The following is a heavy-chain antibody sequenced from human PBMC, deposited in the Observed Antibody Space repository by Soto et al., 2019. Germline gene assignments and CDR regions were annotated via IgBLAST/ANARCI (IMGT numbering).Heavy chain of an antibody. CDR3: AHNIIYYYGMDV. Sequence: QITLKESGPTLVKPTQTLTLTCTFSGFSLSTSGVGVGWIRQPPGKALEWLALIYWDDDKRYSPSLKSRLTSXKXXAKNQVVLTMTNMDPVDTATYYCAHNIIYYYGMDVWGQGTTVTVSS. J-gene: IGHJ6*02. CDR2: IYWDDDK. V-gene: IGHV2-5*02. CDR1: GFSLSTSGVG.